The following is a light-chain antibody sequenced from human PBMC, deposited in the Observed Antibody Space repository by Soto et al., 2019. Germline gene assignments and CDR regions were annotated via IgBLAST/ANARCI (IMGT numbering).Light chain of an antibody. CDR2: WAS. CDR3: QHYYSTPLT. CDR1: QSVLYSSNNKNY. Sequence: DIVMTQSPDSLAVSLGERATINCKSSQSVLYSSNNKNYLAWYQQKPGQPPKLLIYWASTRESGVPDRFSGSGSGTDFTLTISSLQAEDVAVYYCQHYYSTPLTFGVGTNVEIK. J-gene: IGKJ4*01. V-gene: IGKV4-1*01.